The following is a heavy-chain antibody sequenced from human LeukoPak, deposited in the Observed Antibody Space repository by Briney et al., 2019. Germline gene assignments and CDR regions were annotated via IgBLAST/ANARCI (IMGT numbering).Heavy chain of an antibody. CDR3: ARGTRSPYSSFDY. CDR1: GGSISSSY. J-gene: IGHJ4*02. CDR2: ISYSGST. V-gene: IGHV4-59*01. Sequence: PSETLSLTCTVSGGSISSSYWSWIRQPPGKGLEWIGYISYSGSTNYNPSLKSRVTISVDTSKNQFSLKLSSVTAADTAVYYRARGTRSPYSSFDYWGQGTLVTVSS. D-gene: IGHD6-13*01.